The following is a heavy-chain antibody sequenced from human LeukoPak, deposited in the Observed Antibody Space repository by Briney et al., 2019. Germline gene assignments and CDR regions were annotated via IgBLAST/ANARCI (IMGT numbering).Heavy chain of an antibody. CDR1: GYNFTKYW. V-gene: IGHV5-51*01. J-gene: IGHJ4*02. D-gene: IGHD3-9*01. CDR2: IYPGESDP. CDR3: ARLGRYDVLTGPDY. Sequence: GGALKISCQGSGYNFTKYWIGWVRQTPGKGLEGMGIIYPGESDPRYSPSFQGQVTISADKSINTAYLRWGSLKAADTAMYYCARLGRYDVLTGPDYWGQGTLVTVSS.